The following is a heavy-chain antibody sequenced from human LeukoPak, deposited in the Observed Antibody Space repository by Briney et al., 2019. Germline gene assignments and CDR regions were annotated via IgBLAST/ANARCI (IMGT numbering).Heavy chain of an antibody. CDR1: GYTFTCYY. CDR2: INPNSGGT. D-gene: IGHD3-3*01. CDR3: ARTGGGFSSGYNSYYFDY. V-gene: IGHV1-2*02. Sequence: ASVKVSCKASGYTFTCYYMHWVRQAPGQGLEWMGWINPNSGGTNYAQKFQGRVTMTRDTSISTAYMELSRLRSDDTAVYYCARTGGGFSSGYNSYYFDYWGQGTLVTVSS. J-gene: IGHJ4*02.